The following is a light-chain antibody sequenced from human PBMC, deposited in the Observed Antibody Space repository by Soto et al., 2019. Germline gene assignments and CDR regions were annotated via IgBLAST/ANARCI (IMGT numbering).Light chain of an antibody. CDR3: QQYNDWPPMYT. CDR1: QSVGSK. CDR2: GAS. J-gene: IGKJ2*01. Sequence: EIVMTQSPDTLAMSPGERATLSCRASQSVGSKLAWYQQKPGQAPRLLIYGASTRATGIPARFSGSGSGTEFTLTIRSLQSEDFAVYFCQQYNDWPPMYTFGQGTKLEIK. V-gene: IGKV3-15*01.